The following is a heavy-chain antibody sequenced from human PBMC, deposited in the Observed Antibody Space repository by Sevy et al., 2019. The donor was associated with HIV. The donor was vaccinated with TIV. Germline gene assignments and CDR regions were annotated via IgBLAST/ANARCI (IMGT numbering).Heavy chain of an antibody. CDR3: AKEYGDFEGFDY. CDR2: LSHDGSHK. CDR1: GFSFSTLG. J-gene: IGHJ4*02. Sequence: GGSLRLSCAASGFSFSTLGMHWVRQAPGKGLEWVAVLSHDGSHKFYADSVKGRFTIYRDNSKNTLYLQMNSLRAEDSAVYYCAKEYGDFEGFDYWGQGTLVTVSS. D-gene: IGHD4-17*01. V-gene: IGHV3-30*18.